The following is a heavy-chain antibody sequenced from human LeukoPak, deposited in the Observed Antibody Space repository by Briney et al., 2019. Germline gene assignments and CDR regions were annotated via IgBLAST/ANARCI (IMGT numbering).Heavy chain of an antibody. CDR2: ISANNGDT. Sequence: GASVKVPCKASGYTFTSYGISWVRQAPGQGLEWMAWISANNGDTNYAQKLQGSVTMTTDTSTSTAYMELRSLRSDDTAVYYCARDGYSYGWGYYYYYYMDVWGKGTTVTVSS. J-gene: IGHJ6*03. V-gene: IGHV1-18*01. CDR3: ARDGYSYGWGYYYYYYMDV. CDR1: GYTFTSYG. D-gene: IGHD5-18*01.